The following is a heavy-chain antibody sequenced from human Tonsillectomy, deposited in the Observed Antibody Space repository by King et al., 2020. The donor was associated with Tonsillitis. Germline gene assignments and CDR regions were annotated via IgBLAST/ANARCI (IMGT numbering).Heavy chain of an antibody. CDR3: TKGLRGAPDAFGT. CDR1: GFPFDGYA. Sequence: VQLVESGGGLVHPGGSLRLSCAASGFPFDGYAMHWVRQAPGKGLEWVSAISWNSNTIGYADSVKGRFTISRDNAKNSLYLQMNSLRSDDTALYYCTKGLRGAPDAFGTWGQGTTVTVSS. D-gene: IGHD3-10*01. CDR2: ISWNSNTI. J-gene: IGHJ3*02. V-gene: IGHV3-9*01.